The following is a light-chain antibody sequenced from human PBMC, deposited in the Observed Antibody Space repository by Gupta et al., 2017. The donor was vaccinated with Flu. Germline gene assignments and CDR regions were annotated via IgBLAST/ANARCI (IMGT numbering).Light chain of an antibody. CDR1: SSDVGAYNS. CDR3: SSFGSSSTLV. Sequence: QSALTQPASVSGSPGQSIPLSCTGTSSDVGAYNSVSWYQQHPGKAPKLMIYDVSNRPSGVSNRFSGSKSGNTASLTISGLQADDEADYYCSSFGSSSTLVFGGGTKLTVL. CDR2: DVS. J-gene: IGLJ3*02. V-gene: IGLV2-14*03.